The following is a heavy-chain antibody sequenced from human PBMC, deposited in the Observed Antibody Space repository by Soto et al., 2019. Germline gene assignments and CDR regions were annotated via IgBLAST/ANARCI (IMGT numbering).Heavy chain of an antibody. J-gene: IGHJ6*02. V-gene: IGHV1-18*01. Sequence: QVQLVQSGAEVKNPGASVKVSCKASGYTFTRYGIGWARQAPAQGLEWMGWINTYNGNTNYAQNVQGRVTLTTETSTSTAYMEMRSLRSNDTAIYYCAMVDVYVTPSPQDVWGQGTTVIVSS. CDR3: AMVDVYVTPSPQDV. CDR1: GYTFTRYG. CDR2: INTYNGNT. D-gene: IGHD3-16*01.